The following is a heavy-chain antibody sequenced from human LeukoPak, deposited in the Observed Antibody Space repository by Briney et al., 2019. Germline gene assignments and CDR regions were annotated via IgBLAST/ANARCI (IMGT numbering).Heavy chain of an antibody. CDR3: ARHSGHMTTSYWYFDL. CDR2: IIPIFGTA. J-gene: IGHJ2*01. V-gene: IGHV1-69*05. CDR1: GGTFSSYA. D-gene: IGHD4-17*01. Sequence: SVKVSCRASGGTFSSYAISWVRQAPGQGLEWMGGIIPIFGTANYAQKFQGRVTITTDESTSTAYMELSSLRSEDTAVYYCARHSGHMTTSYWYFDLWGRGTLVTVSS.